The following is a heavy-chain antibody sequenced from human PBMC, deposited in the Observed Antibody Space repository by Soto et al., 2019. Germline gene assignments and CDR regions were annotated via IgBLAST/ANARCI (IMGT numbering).Heavy chain of an antibody. V-gene: IGHV1-18*01. CDR1: VYTFFTYD. Sequence: QVHLVQSGVEVKTPGASVKVSLQASVYTFFTYDISSVRQAPGQGLEWMGWISTYSGDTKYAQKFQGRVTMTTYTYTATAYLYLRSMSSDDTAVYVCSSLHGHTTSGYWFDPWGQGTLVTVSS. CDR3: SSLHGHTTSGYWFDP. J-gene: IGHJ5*02. CDR2: ISTYSGDT. D-gene: IGHD6-13*01.